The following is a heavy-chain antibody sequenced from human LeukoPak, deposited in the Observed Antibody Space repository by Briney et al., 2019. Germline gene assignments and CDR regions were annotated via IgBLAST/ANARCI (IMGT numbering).Heavy chain of an antibody. V-gene: IGHV3-30*18. J-gene: IGHJ4*02. CDR1: GFTLSSYG. Sequence: GGSLRLSCAPSGFTLSSYGMHWVRQAPDKGVEWVAAMSYDGSNKYYADSVKGRFTISRDNSENTLYLQMNSLRGDDTALYYCAKDLRGGVATINYWGQGTLVTVSS. CDR2: MSYDGSNK. CDR3: AKDLRGGVATINY. D-gene: IGHD5-12*01.